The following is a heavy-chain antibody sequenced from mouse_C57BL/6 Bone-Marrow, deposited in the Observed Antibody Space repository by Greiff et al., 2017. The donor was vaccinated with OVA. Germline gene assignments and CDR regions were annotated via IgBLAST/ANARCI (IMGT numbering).Heavy chain of an antibody. CDR3: ARRGNYDPYFDY. V-gene: IGHV1-81*01. CDR1: GYTFTSYG. Sequence: VQVVESGAELARPGASVKLSCKASGYTFTSYGISWVKQRTGQGLEWIGEIYPRSGNTYYNEKFKGKATLTADKSSSTAYMELRSLTSEDSAVYFCARRGNYDPYFDYWGQGTTLTVSS. D-gene: IGHD2-1*01. J-gene: IGHJ2*01. CDR2: IYPRSGNT.